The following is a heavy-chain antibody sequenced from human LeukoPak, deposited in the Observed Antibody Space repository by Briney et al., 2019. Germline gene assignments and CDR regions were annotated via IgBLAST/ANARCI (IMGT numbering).Heavy chain of an antibody. CDR1: GFTFDDYA. V-gene: IGHV3-9*01. CDR3: VKDFRDLGDENYFDY. CDR2: ISWHSGSI. D-gene: IGHD2-21*02. Sequence: HSGGSLRLSCAVSGFTFDDYAMHWVRQAPGKGLEWVSGISWHSGSIDYADSVKGRFTISRDNAKNSLYLQMNSLRAEDTALYYCVKDFRDLGDENYFDYWGQGTLVTVSS. J-gene: IGHJ4*02.